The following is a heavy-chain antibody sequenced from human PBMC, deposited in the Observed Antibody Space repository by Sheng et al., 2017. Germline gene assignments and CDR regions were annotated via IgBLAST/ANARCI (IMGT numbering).Heavy chain of an antibody. Sequence: QVQLVESGGGVVQPGRSLRLSCAASGFTFSSYGMHWVRQAPGKGLEWVAVIWYDGSNKYYADSVKGRFTISRDNSKNTVHLQMNSLRAEDTAVYFCAKDPVRGGTMGADWGQGTLVTVSA. CDR1: GFTFSSYG. J-gene: IGHJ4*02. CDR3: AKDPVRGGTMGAD. D-gene: IGHD1-26*01. V-gene: IGHV3-33*06. CDR2: IWYDGSNK.